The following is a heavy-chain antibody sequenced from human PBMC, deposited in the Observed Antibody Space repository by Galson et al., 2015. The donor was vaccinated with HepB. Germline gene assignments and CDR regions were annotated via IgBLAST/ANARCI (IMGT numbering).Heavy chain of an antibody. CDR3: AKDAALLWFGPFNGMDV. J-gene: IGHJ6*02. CDR2: ISYDGSNK. Sequence: SLRLSCAASGFTFSSYGMHWVRQAPGKGPEWVAVISYDGSNKYYADSVKGRFTISRDNSKNTLYLQMNSLRAEDTAVYYCAKDAALLWFGPFNGMDVWGQGTTVTVSS. CDR1: GFTFSSYG. V-gene: IGHV3-30*18. D-gene: IGHD3-10*01.